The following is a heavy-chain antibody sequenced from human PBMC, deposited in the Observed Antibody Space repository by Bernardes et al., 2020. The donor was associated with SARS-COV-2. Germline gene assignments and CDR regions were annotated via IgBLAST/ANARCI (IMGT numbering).Heavy chain of an antibody. CDR3: ARDEFGTSHYYYDL. V-gene: IGHV1-3*01. Sequence: ASVKVSCKASGYTFRSRVLHWVRQAPGQRFQWMGWINAGNGNTKYSQKFQGRITITSDTSASTAYLELSSLRSEDTAVYYCARDEFGTSHYYYDLWGRGTPVIVSS. CDR2: INAGNGNT. J-gene: IGHJ2*01. D-gene: IGHD3-16*01. CDR1: GYTFRSRV.